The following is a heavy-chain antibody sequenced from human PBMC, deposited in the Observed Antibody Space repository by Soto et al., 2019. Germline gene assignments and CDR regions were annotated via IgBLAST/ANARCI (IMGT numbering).Heavy chain of an antibody. V-gene: IGHV1-3*01. D-gene: IGHD6-6*01. CDR2: INAGNGNT. J-gene: IGHJ6*02. CDR1: GYTFTSYA. CDR3: AREYSSSYYYYGMDV. Sequence: EASVKVSCKASGYTFTSYAMHWVRQAPGQRLEWMGWINAGNGNTKYSQKFQGRVTTTRDTSASTAYMELSSLRSEDTAVYYCAREYSSSYYYYGMDVWGQGTTVTVSS.